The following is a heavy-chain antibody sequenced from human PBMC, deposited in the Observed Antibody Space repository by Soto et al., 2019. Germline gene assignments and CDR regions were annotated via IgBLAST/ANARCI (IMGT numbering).Heavy chain of an antibody. V-gene: IGHV1-69*13. CDR1: GGTFGSYA. CDR3: ARDPTTVAYDYGMDV. D-gene: IGHD4-4*01. Sequence: GASVKVSCKASGGTFGSYAISWVRQAPGQGLEWMGGIIPIFGTANYAQKFQGRVTITADESTSTAYMELSSLRSEDTAVYYCARDPTTVAYDYGMDVWGPGTTVTAS. J-gene: IGHJ6*02. CDR2: IIPIFGTA.